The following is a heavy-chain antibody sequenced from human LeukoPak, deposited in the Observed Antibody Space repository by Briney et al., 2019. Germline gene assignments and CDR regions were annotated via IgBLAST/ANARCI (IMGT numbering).Heavy chain of an antibody. V-gene: IGHV4-31*03. CDR1: GGSISSGGYY. CDR3: ASGERYCSRTSCYALDY. J-gene: IGHJ4*02. Sequence: SETLSLTCTVSGGSISSGGYYWSWIRQHPGRGLEWIGYIYDSGSTYYNPSLKSRVTISVDTSKNQFSLELSSVTAADTAVYYCASGERYCSRTSCYALDYWGQGTLVTVSS. CDR2: IYDSGST. D-gene: IGHD2-2*01.